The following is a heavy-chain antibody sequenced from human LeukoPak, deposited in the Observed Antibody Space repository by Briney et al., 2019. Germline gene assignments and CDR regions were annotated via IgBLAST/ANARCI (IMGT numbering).Heavy chain of an antibody. V-gene: IGHV1-18*01. CDR3: ARNTPLAGDYYGSGSYGNDY. CDR1: GYTFTSYG. Sequence: GASVKVSCKASGYTFTSYGISWVRQAPGQGLEWMGWISAYNGNTNYAQKLQGRVTMTTDTSTSTAYMELRSLRSDDTAVYYCARNTPLAGDYYGSGSYGNDYWGQGTLVTVSS. D-gene: IGHD3-10*01. CDR2: ISAYNGNT. J-gene: IGHJ4*02.